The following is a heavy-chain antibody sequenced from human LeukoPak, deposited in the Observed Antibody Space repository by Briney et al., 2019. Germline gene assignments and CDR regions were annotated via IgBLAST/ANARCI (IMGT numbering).Heavy chain of an antibody. CDR1: GYSFTSYW. Sequence: GESLKISCKGSGYSFTSYWSGWGRQMPGKGLEGMGIIYPGDSDTRYSPSFQGQVTISADKSISTSSLQWSSLKDSDTAMYYCARRGRDGYYFDYWGQGTPVTVSS. CDR2: IYPGDSDT. D-gene: IGHD5-24*01. J-gene: IGHJ4*02. CDR3: ARRGRDGYYFDY. V-gene: IGHV5-51*01.